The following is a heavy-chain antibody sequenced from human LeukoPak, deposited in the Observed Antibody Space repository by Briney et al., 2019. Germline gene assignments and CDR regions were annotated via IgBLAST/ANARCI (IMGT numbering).Heavy chain of an antibody. J-gene: IGHJ3*02. CDR2: IIPNSGGT. CDR3: AREVAGAFDI. V-gene: IGHV1-2*02. D-gene: IGHD6-19*01. Sequence: ASVKVSCKASGGTFSSYAISWVRQAPGQGLEWMGGIIPNSGGTNYAQKFQGRVTMTRDTSISTAYMELSRLRSDDTAVYYCAREVAGAFDIWGQGTMVTVSS. CDR1: GGTFSSYA.